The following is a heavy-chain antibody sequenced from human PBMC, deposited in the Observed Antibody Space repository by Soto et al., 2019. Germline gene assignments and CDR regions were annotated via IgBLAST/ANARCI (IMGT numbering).Heavy chain of an antibody. Sequence: PGESLKISCKGSGSTFNNYWIGWVRQMPEGVLEWMGIIWPGDSDTRYSLSFQGQVTISADKSISTAYLQWSSLKASDTAVYYCTGHPYYYASTINYFYGMDVWGQGTTVTVSS. CDR2: IWPGDSDT. CDR1: GSTFNNYW. J-gene: IGHJ6*02. D-gene: IGHD3-10*01. CDR3: TGHPYYYASTINYFYGMDV. V-gene: IGHV5-51*01.